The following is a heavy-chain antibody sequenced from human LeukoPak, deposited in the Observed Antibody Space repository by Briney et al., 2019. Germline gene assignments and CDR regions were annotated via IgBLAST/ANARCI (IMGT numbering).Heavy chain of an antibody. J-gene: IGHJ6*03. D-gene: IGHD5-12*01. Sequence: PGGSLRLSCAVSGFTFRSYAMNWVCQAPGKGLEWVAAITADGGSTHYTTSVKGRFIISRDTPKNTLSLQMNSLRAEDTAVYFCARVWLRDYMDVWGEGTTVSVSS. CDR1: GFTFRSYA. CDR3: ARVWLRDYMDV. CDR2: ITADGGST. V-gene: IGHV3-23*01.